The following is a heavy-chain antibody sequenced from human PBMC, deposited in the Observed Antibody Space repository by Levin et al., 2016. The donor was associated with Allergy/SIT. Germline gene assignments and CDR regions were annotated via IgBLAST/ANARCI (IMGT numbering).Heavy chain of an antibody. CDR3: ARATFSGIKSDGLFDY. V-gene: IGHV1-69-2*01. Sequence: WVRQAPGQGLEWMGLIDPEDGETIFAEKFQGRVTITADTSTDTAYMELSSLRSEDTAVYYCARATFSGIKSDGLFDYWGQGTLVTVSS. CDR2: IDPEDGET. J-gene: IGHJ4*02. D-gene: IGHD2-15*01.